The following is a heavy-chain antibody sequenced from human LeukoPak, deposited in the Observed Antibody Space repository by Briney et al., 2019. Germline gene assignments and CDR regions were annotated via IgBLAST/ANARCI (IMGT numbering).Heavy chain of an antibody. CDR1: GYTFTSYA. J-gene: IGHJ4*02. Sequence: ASVKVSCKASGYTFTSYAMHWVRQAPGQRLEWMGWINAGNGNTKYSQKFQGRVTITRDTSASTAYMELSNLRSEDTAVYYCARDFRVYSSGWVFDYWGQGTLVTVSS. CDR2: INAGNGNT. V-gene: IGHV1-3*01. CDR3: ARDFRVYSSGWVFDY. D-gene: IGHD6-19*01.